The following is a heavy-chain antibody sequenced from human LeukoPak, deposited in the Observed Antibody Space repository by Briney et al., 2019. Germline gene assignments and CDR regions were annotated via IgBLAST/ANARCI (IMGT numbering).Heavy chain of an antibody. Sequence: PGGSLRLSCAASGFTVSSNYMSWVRQAPGKGLEWVSVIYSGGSTYYADSVKGRFTISRHNSKNTLYLQMNSLRAEDTAVYYCARSAGGLWAQGEYYFDYWGQGTLVTVSS. CDR1: GFTVSSNY. CDR3: ARSAGGLWAQGEYYFDY. J-gene: IGHJ4*02. CDR2: IYSGGST. D-gene: IGHD3-16*01. V-gene: IGHV3-53*04.